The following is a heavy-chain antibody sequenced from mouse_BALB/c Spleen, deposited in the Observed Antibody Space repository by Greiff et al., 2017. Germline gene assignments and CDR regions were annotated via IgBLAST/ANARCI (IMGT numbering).Heavy chain of an antibody. CDR1: GYSFTGYF. J-gene: IGHJ3*01. CDR2: INPYNGDT. Sequence: EVKLQESGPELVKPGASVKISCKASGYSFTGYFMNWVKQSHGKSLEWIGRINPYNGDTFYNQKFKGKATLTVDKSSSTAHMELLSLTSEDSAVYYCGRTDYDYEEGFAYWGQGTLVTVSA. CDR3: GRTDYDYEEGFAY. D-gene: IGHD2-4*01. V-gene: IGHV1-37*01.